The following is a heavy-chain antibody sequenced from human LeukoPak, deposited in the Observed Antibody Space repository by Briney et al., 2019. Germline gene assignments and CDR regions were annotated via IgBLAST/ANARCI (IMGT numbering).Heavy chain of an antibody. CDR2: ISSSSSYI. CDR1: GFTFSSYS. CDR3: AELGITMIGGV. D-gene: IGHD3-10*02. J-gene: IGHJ6*04. V-gene: IGHV3-21*01. Sequence: GGSLRLSCAASGFTFSSYSMNWVRQAPGKGLEWVSFISSSSSYIYYADSVKGRFTISRDNAKNSLYLQMNSLRAEDTADYYCAELGITMIGGVWGKGTTVTISS.